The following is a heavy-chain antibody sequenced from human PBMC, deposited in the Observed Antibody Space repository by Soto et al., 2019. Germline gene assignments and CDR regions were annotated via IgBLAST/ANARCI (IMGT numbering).Heavy chain of an antibody. V-gene: IGHV3-33*01. CDR2: IWYDGSNK. D-gene: IGHD3-22*01. Sequence: QVQLVESGGGVVQPGRSLRLSCAASGFTFSSYGRHWVRQAPGKGLEWVAVIWYDGSNKYYADSVKGRFTISRDNSKNTMYLKMNSPRAEDTAVYYCARDYDSSGYPRYYFDYWGQGTLVTVSS. CDR1: GFTFSSYG. J-gene: IGHJ4*02. CDR3: ARDYDSSGYPRYYFDY.